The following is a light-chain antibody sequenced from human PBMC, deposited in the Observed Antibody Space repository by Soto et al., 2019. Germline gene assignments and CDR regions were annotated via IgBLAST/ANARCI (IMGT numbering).Light chain of an antibody. Sequence: QSVLTQPPSVSGAPGQRVTISCTGSSSNIGAVYDVHWYQQLPGTAPKLLIYGNSNRPSGVPDRFSGSKSGTSASLAITGLQAEDEADYYCQSYDSSLSGSWVFGTGTKLTVL. J-gene: IGLJ1*01. CDR2: GNS. V-gene: IGLV1-40*01. CDR3: QSYDSSLSGSWV. CDR1: SSNIGAVYD.